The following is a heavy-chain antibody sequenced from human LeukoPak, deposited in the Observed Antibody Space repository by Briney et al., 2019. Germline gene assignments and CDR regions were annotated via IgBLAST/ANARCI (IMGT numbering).Heavy chain of an antibody. D-gene: IGHD3-10*01. V-gene: IGHV4-4*02. CDR3: AIKPPSGWFGTGWLDP. J-gene: IGHJ5*02. Sequence: SETLSLTCSVSGGSINNNNWWSWVRQSPGKGLEWMGNSYHSGTTHYNPSLKSRATISVDKSKHQFSLKLNSVTAADTAVYYCAIKPPSGWFGTGWLDPWGQGTLVTVSS. CDR1: GGSINNNNW. CDR2: SYHSGTT.